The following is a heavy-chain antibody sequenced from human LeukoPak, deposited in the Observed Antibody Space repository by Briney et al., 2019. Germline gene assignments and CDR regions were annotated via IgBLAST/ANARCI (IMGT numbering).Heavy chain of an antibody. V-gene: IGHV3-30*04. Sequence: PGGSLRLSCAASGFTFSSYAMHWVRQAPGKGLEWVAVISYDGSNKYYADSVKGIFTISRDNSKNTLSLQMNNLRAEDTAVYYCAPRVAGSAPFDYWGQGTLVTVSS. CDR2: ISYDGSNK. CDR1: GFTFSSYA. J-gene: IGHJ4*02. D-gene: IGHD2-15*01. CDR3: APRVAGSAPFDY.